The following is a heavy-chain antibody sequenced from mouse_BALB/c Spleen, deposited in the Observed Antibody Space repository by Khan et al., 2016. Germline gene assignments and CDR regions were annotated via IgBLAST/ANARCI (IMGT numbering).Heavy chain of an antibody. CDR3: ARYRYYYGSSRYFDV. CDR2: INTYSGES. D-gene: IGHD1-1*01. Sequence: QIQLVQSGSELKKPGKTVKISCKASGYTFTNYGMNWVKQAPGKGLKWMGWINTYSGESTYADDFKGRFAFSLETSANTAYLQINNLKNEDTATYFCARYRYYYGSSRYFDVWGAGTTVTVSS. CDR1: GYTFTNYG. J-gene: IGHJ1*01. V-gene: IGHV9-3-1*01.